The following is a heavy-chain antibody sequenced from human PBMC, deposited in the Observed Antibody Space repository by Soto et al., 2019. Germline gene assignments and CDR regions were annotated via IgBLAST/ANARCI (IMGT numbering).Heavy chain of an antibody. J-gene: IGHJ6*02. V-gene: IGHV4-30-4*01. CDR2: VYSSGRT. CDR1: GVSITSGDYN. Sequence: QVQLQESGPGLVKPSQTLSLTCTVSGVSITSGDYNWSWMRQAPGKGLEWIGFVYSSGRTYSNPSLESRLTMSADTSQNQFSLKVYSVTAADTAVYYCATLGITGTTSHYYYGMDVWGRGTTVTVSS. CDR3: ATLGITGTTSHYYYGMDV. D-gene: IGHD1-7*01.